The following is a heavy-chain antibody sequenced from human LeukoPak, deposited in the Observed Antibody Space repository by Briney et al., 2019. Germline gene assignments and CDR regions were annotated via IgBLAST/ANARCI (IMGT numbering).Heavy chain of an antibody. D-gene: IGHD1-1*01. CDR1: GFTVSSNY. V-gene: IGHV3-66*02. J-gene: IGHJ3*02. CDR3: ARVFGILENAFDI. Sequence: GGSLRMSCAASGFTVSSNYMSWVGQVPVHWLPWVSVIYSGGSTYYADSVKGRFTISRDNSKNTLYLQMNSLRAEDTAVYYCARVFGILENAFDIWGQGTMVTVSS. CDR2: IYSGGST.